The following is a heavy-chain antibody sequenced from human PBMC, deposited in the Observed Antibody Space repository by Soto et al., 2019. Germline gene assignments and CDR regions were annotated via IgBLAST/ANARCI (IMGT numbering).Heavy chain of an antibody. J-gene: IGHJ2*01. CDR1: GGSISSSSYY. CDR2: IYYSGST. V-gene: IGHV4-39*01. Sequence: QLQLQESGPGLVKPSETLSLTCTVSGGSISSSSYYWGWIRQPPGKGLEWIGSIYYSGSTYYNPSLKSRVTISVDTAMTQCSLKMSSVTAAAMAVYYCARLTVAFWYFDRWGRGTLVAVSS. D-gene: IGHD4-17*01. CDR3: ARLTVAFWYFDR.